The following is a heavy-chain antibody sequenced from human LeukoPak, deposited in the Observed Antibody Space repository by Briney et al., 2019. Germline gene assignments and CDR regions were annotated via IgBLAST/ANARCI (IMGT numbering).Heavy chain of an antibody. Sequence: ASVKVSCKASGGSFSSYVITWVRQAPGQGFEWMGRIIPVLGVSNFAQKFEGRVTITADESTNTAHMELRRLESGDTAVYYCARVEWFGEFYFDYWGQGTLVTVSS. V-gene: IGHV1-69*04. J-gene: IGHJ4*02. CDR2: IIPVLGVS. D-gene: IGHD3-10*01. CDR3: ARVEWFGEFYFDY. CDR1: GGSFSSYV.